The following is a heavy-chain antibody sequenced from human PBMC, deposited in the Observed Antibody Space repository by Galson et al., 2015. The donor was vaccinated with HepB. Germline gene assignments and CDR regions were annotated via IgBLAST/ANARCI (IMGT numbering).Heavy chain of an antibody. J-gene: IGHJ4*02. CDR3: ARVSGCTNGVCYPYYFDY. Sequence: SLRLSCAASGFTFSSYGMHWVRQAPGKGLEWVAVIWYDGSNKYYADSVKGRFTISRDNSKNTLYLQMNSLRAEDTAVYYCARVSGCTNGVCYPYYFDYWGQGTLVTVSS. D-gene: IGHD2-8*01. V-gene: IGHV3-33*01. CDR2: IWYDGSNK. CDR1: GFTFSSYG.